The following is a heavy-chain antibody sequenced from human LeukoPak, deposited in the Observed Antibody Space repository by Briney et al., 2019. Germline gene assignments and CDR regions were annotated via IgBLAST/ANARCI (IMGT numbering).Heavy chain of an antibody. CDR1: GGSFSGYY. D-gene: IGHD3-3*01. CDR2: INHSGST. Sequence: KPSETLSLTCAVYGGSFSGYYWSWIRQPPGKGLEWIGEINHSGSTNYNPSLKSRVTISVGTSKNQCSLKLSCVTAADTAVYYCARGRGYDFWSGYSPRRYNWFDPWGQGTLVTVSS. CDR3: ARGRGYDFWSGYSPRRYNWFDP. V-gene: IGHV4-34*01. J-gene: IGHJ5*02.